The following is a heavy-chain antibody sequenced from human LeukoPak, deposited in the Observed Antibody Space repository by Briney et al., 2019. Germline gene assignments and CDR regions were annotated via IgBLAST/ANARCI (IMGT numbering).Heavy chain of an antibody. CDR3: ARNRRTLYYYYVDV. Sequence: RTSETLSLTCTVSGGSISSYYWSWIRQPAGKGLEWIGRIYTSGSTNYNPSLKSRVTMSVDTSKNQFSLKLSSVTAADTAVYYCARNRRTLYYYYVDVWGKGTTVTISS. V-gene: IGHV4-4*07. CDR2: IYTSGST. D-gene: IGHD1-1*01. CDR1: GGSISSYY. J-gene: IGHJ6*03.